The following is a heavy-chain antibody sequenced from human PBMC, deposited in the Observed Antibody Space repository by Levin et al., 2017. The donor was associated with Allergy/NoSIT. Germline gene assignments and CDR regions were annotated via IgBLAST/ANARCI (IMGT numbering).Heavy chain of an antibody. CDR1: GFTFSSYG. J-gene: IGHJ4*02. CDR2: ISYDGSNE. D-gene: IGHD1-26*01. CDR3: AKDDYSGSYLTYFDY. V-gene: IGHV3-30*18. Sequence: GESLKISCAASGFTFSSYGMHWVRQAPGKGLEWVAVISYDGSNEYYADSVKGRFTISRDNSKNTLYLQMNSLRAEDTAVYYCAKDDYSGSYLTYFDYWGQGILVTVSS.